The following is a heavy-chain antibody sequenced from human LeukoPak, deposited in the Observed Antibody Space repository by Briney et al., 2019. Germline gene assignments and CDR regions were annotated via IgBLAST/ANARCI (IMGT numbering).Heavy chain of an antibody. D-gene: IGHD3-10*01. CDR1: GFTFSTFG. CDR2: TSFDENKK. V-gene: IGHV3-33*01. CDR3: ARAGKWLPDDLDY. Sequence: GGSLRLSCTASGFTFSTFGMHWVRQAPGKGLEWVAFTSFDENKKYYTDSVKGRFTISRDNSRNTLYLQLNSLRTKDTAVYYCARAGKWLPDDLDYWGQGTLVTVSS. J-gene: IGHJ4*02.